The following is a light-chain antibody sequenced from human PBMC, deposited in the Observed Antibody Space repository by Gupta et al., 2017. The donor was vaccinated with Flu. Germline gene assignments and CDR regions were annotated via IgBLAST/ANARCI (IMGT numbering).Light chain of an antibody. Sequence: AVTISCTGTNSSVGGYNYVSRYQHHPDKDPKILIYDVDWRAVGVPDRFSCSKSGNTAYITVSGLQAEDEADYYCRAYACRPYVFGTGTKVTVL. J-gene: IGLJ1*01. V-gene: IGLV2-8*01. CDR3: RAYACRPYV. CDR2: DVD. CDR1: NSSVGGYNY.